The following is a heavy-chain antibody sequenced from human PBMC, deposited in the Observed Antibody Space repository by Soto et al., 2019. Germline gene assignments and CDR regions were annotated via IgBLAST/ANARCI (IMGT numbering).Heavy chain of an antibody. CDR1: GFSLSTSGVG. Sequence: SGPTLVNPTQTLTLTCTVSGFSLSTSGVGVGWVRQPPGKSLEWLALIYWDDYKHYRPSLKRRLTITKDTSKNQVVLTMTNMDPVDTDTYYCAHSYSSGSFDYWGQGTLVTVSS. J-gene: IGHJ4*02. CDR3: AHSYSSGSFDY. CDR2: IYWDDYK. V-gene: IGHV2-5*02. D-gene: IGHD6-19*01.